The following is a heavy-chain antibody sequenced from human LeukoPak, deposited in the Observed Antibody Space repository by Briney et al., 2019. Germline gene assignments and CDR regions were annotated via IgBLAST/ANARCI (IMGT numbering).Heavy chain of an antibody. V-gene: IGHV4-59*01. CDR2: IHYSGST. J-gene: IGHJ4*02. CDR1: GGSIISYY. D-gene: IGHD5-24*01. CDR3: ARVHPDGYSAY. Sequence: PSETLSLTCTVSGGSIISYYWSWIRQPPGKGLEWIGYIHYSGSTKYNPSLKSRVTISVDTSNNHFSLKLSSVTAADTAVYFFARVHPDGYSAYWGQGILVTVSS.